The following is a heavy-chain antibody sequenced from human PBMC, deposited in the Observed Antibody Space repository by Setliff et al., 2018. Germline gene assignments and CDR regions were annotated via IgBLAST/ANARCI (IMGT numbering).Heavy chain of an antibody. CDR2: IYSGGRT. CDR1: GLTVSSGY. J-gene: IGHJ4*02. D-gene: IGHD3-10*01. V-gene: IGHV3-53*01. Sequence: GGSLRLSCTVSGLTVSSGYFSWVRQAPGKGPECVSVIYSGGRTHYAESAKGRFTISRDNSKNTVYLQMNSLRTEDTAVYYCFGAGTCSYWGQGTQVTVSS. CDR3: FGAGTCSY.